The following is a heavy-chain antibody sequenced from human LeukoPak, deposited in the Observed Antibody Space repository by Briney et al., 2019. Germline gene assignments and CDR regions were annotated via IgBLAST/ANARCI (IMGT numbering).Heavy chain of an antibody. CDR2: IYYSGST. CDR1: GGSISNYY. J-gene: IGHJ4*02. V-gene: IGHV4-39*07. D-gene: IGHD6-19*01. Sequence: SETLSLTCTVSGGSISNYYWNWIRQPPGKGLEWIGSIYYSGSTYYNPSLKSRVAISADRSKNQFSLKLSSVTAADTAVYYCARDEDSSGWTRSDYWGQGTLVTVSS. CDR3: ARDEDSSGWTRSDY.